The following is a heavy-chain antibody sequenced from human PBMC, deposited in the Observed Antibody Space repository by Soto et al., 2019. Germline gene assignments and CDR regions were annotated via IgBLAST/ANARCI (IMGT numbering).Heavy chain of an antibody. D-gene: IGHD2-21*02. V-gene: IGHV1-69*13. CDR1: GGTFSSYA. CDR2: IIPIFGTA. J-gene: IGHJ4*02. CDR3: ANERPDCGGDCRYFDY. Sequence: SVKVSFKASGGTFSSYAISWVRQAPGQGLEWMGGIIPIFGTANYSQKFQGRVTITADESTSTAYMELSSLRSEDTAVYYCANERPDCGGDCRYFDYWGQGTLVTVSS.